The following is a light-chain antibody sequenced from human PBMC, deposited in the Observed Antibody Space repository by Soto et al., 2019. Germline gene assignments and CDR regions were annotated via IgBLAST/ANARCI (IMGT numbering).Light chain of an antibody. V-gene: IGKV1-39*01. CDR2: AAS. J-gene: IGKJ1*01. CDR1: QRISTY. CDR3: QQCYSSPRT. Sequence: DIQMTQSPSTLSAGVGDRVTITCRASQRISTYLNWYQQKPGKAPTLLIYAASSLQSGVPSRFSGGGSGTDFTLTINTLQPEDVATYFCQQCYSSPRTFGQGPKVEIK.